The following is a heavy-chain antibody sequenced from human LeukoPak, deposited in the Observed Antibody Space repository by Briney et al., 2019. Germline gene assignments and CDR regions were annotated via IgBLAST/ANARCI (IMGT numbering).Heavy chain of an antibody. J-gene: IGHJ4*02. Sequence: GGSLRLSCAASGFTFSTYTMNWVRQAPGKGLEWVSSISNSSTYIYYADSVKGRFTISRDNSKNTLYLQMSSLRAEDTAVYYCAKTIGWPYWFDYWGQGTLVTVSS. CDR3: AKTIGWPYWFDY. CDR2: ISNSSTYI. D-gene: IGHD6-19*01. V-gene: IGHV3-21*04. CDR1: GFTFSTYT.